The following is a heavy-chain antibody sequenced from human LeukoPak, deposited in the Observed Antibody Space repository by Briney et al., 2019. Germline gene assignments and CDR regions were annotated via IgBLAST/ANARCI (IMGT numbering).Heavy chain of an antibody. V-gene: IGHV4-39*07. CDR2: INHSGST. Sequence: SETLSLTCTVSGGSISSSTYYWDWIRQAPGKGLEWIGNINHSGSTNYNPSLKSRVTISVDTSKNQFSLKLSSVTAADTAVYYCQGGYYYMDVWGKGTTVTVSS. D-gene: IGHD3-16*01. CDR1: GGSISSSTYY. CDR3: QGGYYYMDV. J-gene: IGHJ6*03.